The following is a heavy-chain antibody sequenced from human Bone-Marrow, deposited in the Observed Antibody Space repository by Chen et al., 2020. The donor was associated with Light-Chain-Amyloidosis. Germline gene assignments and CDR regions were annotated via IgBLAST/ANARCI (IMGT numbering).Heavy chain of an antibody. J-gene: IGHJ6*02. CDR1: GYTFTANG. CDR3: ARDDGSGSPFGMDV. V-gene: IGHV1-18*01. CDR2: FSVYNGDT. Sequence: QVQLVQSGPEVKQAGASVKVSCKTSGYTFTANGISWVRHAPGQGLEWMGGFSVYNGDTYYAEKVQDRVTLTTAASASTVYMELRDLRSDDTAVYYCARDDGSGSPFGMDVLGQWTMVTVSS. D-gene: IGHD6-19*01.